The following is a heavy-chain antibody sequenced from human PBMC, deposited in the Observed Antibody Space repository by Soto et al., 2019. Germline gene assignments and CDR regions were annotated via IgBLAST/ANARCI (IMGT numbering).Heavy chain of an antibody. V-gene: IGHV1-3*01. CDR2: INAGNGNT. Sequence: ASVKVSCKASGYTFTSYAMHWVRQAPGQRLEWMGWINAGNGNTKYSQKFQGRVTITRDTSASTAYMELSSLRSEDTAVYYCARATIVVVPAAKFGFDPWGQGTLVTVSS. J-gene: IGHJ5*02. D-gene: IGHD2-2*01. CDR3: ARATIVVVPAAKFGFDP. CDR1: GYTFTSYA.